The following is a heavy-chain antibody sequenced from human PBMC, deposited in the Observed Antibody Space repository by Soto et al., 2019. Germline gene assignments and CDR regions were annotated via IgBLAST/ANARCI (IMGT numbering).Heavy chain of an antibody. V-gene: IGHV4-31*03. CDR2: IYYSGST. CDR3: ARYYSSGLYFDY. D-gene: IGHD6-25*01. J-gene: IGHJ4*02. Sequence: SETLSLTCTVSGGYISSGGYYWSWIRQHPGKGLEWIGYIYYSGSTYYNPSLKSRVTISVDTSKNQFSLKLSSVTAADTAVYYCARYYSSGLYFDYWGQGTLVTVSS. CDR1: GGYISSGGYY.